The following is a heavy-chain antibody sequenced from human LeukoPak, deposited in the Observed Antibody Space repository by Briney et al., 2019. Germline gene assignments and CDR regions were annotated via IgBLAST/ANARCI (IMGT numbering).Heavy chain of an antibody. J-gene: IGHJ4*02. V-gene: IGHV3-21*01. CDR3: ARVFRTGGAFDY. Sequence: GGSLRLSCTASGFTFSSYALSWVRQAPGKGLEWVSSIRSSSSYIYYADSVKGRFTISRDNAKNSLYLQMNSLRAEDTAVYYCARVFRTGGAFDYWGQGTLVTVSS. CDR1: GFTFSSYA. CDR2: IRSSSSYI. D-gene: IGHD3-16*01.